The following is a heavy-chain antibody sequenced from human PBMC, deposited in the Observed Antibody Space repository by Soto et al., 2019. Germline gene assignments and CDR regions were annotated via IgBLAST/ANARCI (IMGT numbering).Heavy chain of an antibody. CDR1: GYSISSGYY. CDR2: VYYNGIT. V-gene: IGHV4-38-2*01. J-gene: IGHJ4*02. D-gene: IGHD1-1*01. Sequence: ASEPLSLTCAVSGYSISSGYYWNWIRQSPGKGLEWIGCVYYNGITFTNPSLKSRVTMTVDTSKNYFSLRLTSVTAADAATYFCARGVTGTLDYWGQGTLVTVSS. CDR3: ARGVTGTLDY.